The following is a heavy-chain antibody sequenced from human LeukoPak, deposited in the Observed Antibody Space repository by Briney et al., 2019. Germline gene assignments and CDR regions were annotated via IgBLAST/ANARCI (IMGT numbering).Heavy chain of an antibody. CDR1: GFTFNIYA. Sequence: PGGSLRLSCAASGFTFNIYAMHWVRQAPGKGLEYVSAISSDGGRTYYADSVKGRFTISRDNSKNTLYLQMNSLRAEDTAVYYCARDYGGDAGLDSWGQGTLVTVSS. CDR2: ISSDGGRT. V-gene: IGHV3-64*02. J-gene: IGHJ4*02. D-gene: IGHD4-23*01. CDR3: ARDYGGDAGLDS.